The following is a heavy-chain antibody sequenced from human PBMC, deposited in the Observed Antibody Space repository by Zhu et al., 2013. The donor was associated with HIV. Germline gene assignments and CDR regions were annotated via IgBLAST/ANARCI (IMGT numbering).Heavy chain of an antibody. CDR1: GGTFSSYA. D-gene: IGHD3-22*01. V-gene: IGHV1-69*01. CDR3: ARDRGGMIVVANYYGMDV. CDR2: IIPIFGTA. Sequence: QVQLVQSGAEVKKPGSSVKVSCKASGGTFSSYAISWVRQAPGQGLEWMGGIIPIFGTANYAQKFQGRVTITADESTSTAYMELSSLRSEDTAVYYCARDRGGMIVVANYYGMDVWGQGTTVTVSS. J-gene: IGHJ6*02.